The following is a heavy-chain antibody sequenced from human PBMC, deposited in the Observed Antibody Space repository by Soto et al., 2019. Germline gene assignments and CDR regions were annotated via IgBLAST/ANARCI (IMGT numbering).Heavy chain of an antibody. CDR2: INPSGGST. V-gene: IGHV1-46*01. J-gene: IGHJ4*02. CDR1: GYTFTSYY. D-gene: IGHD1-26*01. CDR3: AKDGPSGSYNLDY. Sequence: QVQLVQSGPEVKKPGASVKVSCKASGYTFTSYYIHWVRQAPGQGPEWMGIINPSGGSTTYTQKFEGRVTMTGDTSTSTVYMELSSLRSEDTAVYYGAKDGPSGSYNLDYWGQGTLVTVSS.